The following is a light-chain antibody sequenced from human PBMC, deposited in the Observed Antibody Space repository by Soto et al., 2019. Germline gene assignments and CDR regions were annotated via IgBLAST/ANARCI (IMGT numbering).Light chain of an antibody. V-gene: IGKV1-5*03. CDR1: QSIGVW. CDR3: QEYITYFRT. Sequence: DIQMTQSPSTLSASGGDRVTITCRASQSIGVWLAWYQQKPGTAPKLLIYKTSTLDSVVPLRFSGSGSGTEFTLTLSSRQPDDVATYHCQEYITYFRTFGHGTKVEIK. CDR2: KTS. J-gene: IGKJ1*01.